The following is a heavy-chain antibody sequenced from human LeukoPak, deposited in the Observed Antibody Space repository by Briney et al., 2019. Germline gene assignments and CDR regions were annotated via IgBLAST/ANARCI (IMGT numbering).Heavy chain of an antibody. CDR3: AKSGQWLPPTEFNS. CDR1: GFTFSSYA. V-gene: IGHV3-23*01. D-gene: IGHD6-19*01. CDR2: FSGRGGNT. J-gene: IGHJ4*02. Sequence: PGGSLRLSCTASGFTFSSYAMSWAGQPPGKGLGWAQRFSGRGGNTYYADSVKGRFTISRDNSKNTLYLQMNSLRAEDTVVYYCAKSGQWLPPTEFNSWGQGTLVTVSS.